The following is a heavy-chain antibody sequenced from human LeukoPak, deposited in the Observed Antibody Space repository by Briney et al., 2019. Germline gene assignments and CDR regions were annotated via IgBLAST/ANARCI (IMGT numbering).Heavy chain of an antibody. D-gene: IGHD2-2*01. CDR2: IYYSGST. CDR3: ARKLVVPAAMVGNYYYSGMDA. Sequence: SETLSLTCTVSGGSVSSDRYFWSWIRQPPGMGLEWIGYIYYSGSTNYNPSLKSRVTISVDTSKNQFSLKLSSVTAADTAVYSCARKLVVPAAMVGNYYYSGMDAGGKGTTVTVSS. V-gene: IGHV4-61*01. CDR1: GGSVSSDRYF. J-gene: IGHJ6*04.